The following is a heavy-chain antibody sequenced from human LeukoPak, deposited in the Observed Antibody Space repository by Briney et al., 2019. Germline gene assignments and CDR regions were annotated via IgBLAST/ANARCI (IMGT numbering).Heavy chain of an antibody. Sequence: PSETLSLTCTVSGGSISSSSYYWGWIRQPPGKGLEWIGSIYYSGSTYYNPSLKSRVTISVDTSKNQFSLKLSSVTAADTAVYYCAMGKWELLRGSWFDPWGQGTLVTVSS. CDR1: GGSISSSSYY. V-gene: IGHV4-39*01. CDR3: AMGKWELLRGSWFDP. CDR2: IYYSGST. J-gene: IGHJ5*02. D-gene: IGHD1-26*01.